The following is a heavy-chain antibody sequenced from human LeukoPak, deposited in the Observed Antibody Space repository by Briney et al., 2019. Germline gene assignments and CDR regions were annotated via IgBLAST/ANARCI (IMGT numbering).Heavy chain of an antibody. D-gene: IGHD5-12*01. V-gene: IGHV3-30*18. J-gene: IGHJ4*02. Sequence: GGSLRLSCAASGFTFSSDGMHWVRQAPGKRLEWVAVISYDGRNKYYADSVKGRLTISRDDSKKTLYLQMNSLRVEDTAVYYCEKGGVATVDYFDFWGQGPLVSVSS. CDR2: ISYDGRNK. CDR3: EKGGVATVDYFDF. CDR1: GFTFSSDG.